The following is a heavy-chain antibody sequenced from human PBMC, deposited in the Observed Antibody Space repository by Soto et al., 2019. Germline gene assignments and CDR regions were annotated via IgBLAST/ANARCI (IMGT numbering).Heavy chain of an antibody. J-gene: IGHJ4*02. CDR3: ERGRWELPIYFDY. V-gene: IGHV3-23*01. D-gene: IGHD1-26*01. Sequence: GGSLRLSCAASGFTFSSYAMSWVRQAPGKGLEWVSAISGSGGSTYYADSVKGRFTISRDNSKNTLYLQMNSLSAGDTAVYYYERGRWELPIYFDYWGQGTLVTVSS. CDR1: GFTFSSYA. CDR2: ISGSGGST.